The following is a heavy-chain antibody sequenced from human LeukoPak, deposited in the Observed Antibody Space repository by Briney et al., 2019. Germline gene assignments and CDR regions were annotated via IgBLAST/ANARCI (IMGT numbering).Heavy chain of an antibody. D-gene: IGHD5-18*01. J-gene: IGHJ3*02. CDR1: GGSFSGYY. CDR2: IYYSGST. CDR3: ARTTAMVITGAFDI. Sequence: SETLSLTCAVYGGSFSGYYWSWIRQPPGKGLEWIGYIYYSGSTNYNPSLKSRVTISVDTSKNQFSLKLSSVTAADTAVYYCARTTAMVITGAFDIWGQGTMVTVSS. V-gene: IGHV4-59*08.